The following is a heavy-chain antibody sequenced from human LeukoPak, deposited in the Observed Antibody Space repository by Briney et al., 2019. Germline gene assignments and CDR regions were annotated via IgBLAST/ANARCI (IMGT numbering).Heavy chain of an antibody. V-gene: IGHV1-69*05. Sequence: SVKVSCKASGGTFSSYAISWVRQAPGQGLEWMGGIIPIFGTANYAQKFQGRVTITTDESTSTAYMELSSLRSEDTAVYYCARDGYNYSYYYYMDVWGKGTTVTVSS. CDR2: IIPIFGTA. D-gene: IGHD5-24*01. CDR3: ARDGYNYSYYYYMDV. CDR1: GGTFSSYA. J-gene: IGHJ6*03.